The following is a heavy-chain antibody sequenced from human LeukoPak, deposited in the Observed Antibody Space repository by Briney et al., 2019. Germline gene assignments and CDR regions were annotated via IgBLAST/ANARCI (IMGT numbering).Heavy chain of an antibody. CDR3: ARGPIQLWIHNAMDV. Sequence: GGTLRLYCRGSGFTFGDHAMSWLRQAPGKGVVGVGFIRSKAYRGTTEYAASVKGRFTISRDDSASIAYLQMNSLKTEDTAVYYCARGPIQLWIHNAMDVWGQGTTVTVSS. V-gene: IGHV3-49*03. CDR2: IRSKAYRGTT. J-gene: IGHJ6*02. CDR1: GFTFGDHA. D-gene: IGHD5-18*01.